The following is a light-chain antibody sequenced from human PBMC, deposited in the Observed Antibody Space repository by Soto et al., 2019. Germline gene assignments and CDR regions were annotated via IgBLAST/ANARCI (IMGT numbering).Light chain of an antibody. Sequence: DITITQSPSTLSASVGDRVTISCRASQSISSWLAWYQQKPGKAPKLLIYDASSLESGVPSRFSGSGSGTEFTLTISSLQPADFATYYCQQYDSYSTFGLGTKVDIK. J-gene: IGKJ1*01. CDR1: QSISSW. V-gene: IGKV1-5*01. CDR3: QQYDSYST. CDR2: DAS.